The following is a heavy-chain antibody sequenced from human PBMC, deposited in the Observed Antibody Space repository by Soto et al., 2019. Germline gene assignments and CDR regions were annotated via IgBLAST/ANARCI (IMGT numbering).Heavy chain of an antibody. V-gene: IGHV3-48*02. J-gene: IGHJ4*02. CDR1: GFTFSSYS. Sequence: PGGSQRLSCAASGFTFSSYSMNWVRQAPGKGLEWVSYISSSSSTIYYADSVKGRFTISRDNAKNSLYLQMNSLRDEDTAVYYCARSAGSGGYYFGSSVWGQGTLVTVSS. CDR3: ARSAGSGGYYFGSSV. CDR2: ISSSSSTI. D-gene: IGHD1-26*01.